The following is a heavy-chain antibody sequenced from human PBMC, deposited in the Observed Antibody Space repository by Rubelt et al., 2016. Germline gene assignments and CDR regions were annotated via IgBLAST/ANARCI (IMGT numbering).Heavy chain of an antibody. CDR2: ISYDGSNK. CDR1: A. D-gene: IGHD3-10*01. CDR3: ARDTSTMVRGVIRY. Sequence: AMHWVRQAPGKGLEWVAVISYDGSNKYYADSVKGRFTISRDNSKNTLYLQMNSLRAEDTAVYYCARDTSTMVRGVIRYWGQGTLVTVSS. V-gene: IGHV3-30*04. J-gene: IGHJ4*02.